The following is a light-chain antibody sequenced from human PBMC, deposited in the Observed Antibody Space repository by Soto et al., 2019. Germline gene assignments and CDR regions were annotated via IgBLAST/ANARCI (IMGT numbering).Light chain of an antibody. V-gene: IGKV3-15*01. CDR1: QSVGTR. CDR3: QKYHKWPPIT. J-gene: IGKJ5*01. CDR2: GAS. Sequence: EILLTQSPDTLSLSPVERATLSCRPAQSVGTRLAWYQHKTGQAPRLLIYGASTRATGVTARFRGGGSGTEFTLTISSLQSEDSAVYYCQKYHKWPPITVGQGTRLEIK.